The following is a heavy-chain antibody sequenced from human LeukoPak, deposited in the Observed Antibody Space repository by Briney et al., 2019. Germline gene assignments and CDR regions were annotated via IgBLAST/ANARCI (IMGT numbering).Heavy chain of an antibody. CDR1: GITFDDYG. V-gene: IGHV3-20*04. CDR2: INWNGGST. Sequence: GGSLRLSCAASGITFDDYGMSWVRQAPGKGLEWVSGINWNGGSTGYADSVKGRFTISRDNGKNSLYLQMNSLRAEDTAVYYCAKDDAFRGIVATTVDYWGQGTLVTVSS. J-gene: IGHJ4*02. CDR3: AKDDAFRGIVATTVDY. D-gene: IGHD5-12*01.